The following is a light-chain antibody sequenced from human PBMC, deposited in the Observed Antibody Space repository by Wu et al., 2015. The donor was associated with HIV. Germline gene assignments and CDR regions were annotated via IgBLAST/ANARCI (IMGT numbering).Light chain of an antibody. CDR3: QQYYSYPPA. Sequence: IQMTQSPSSLSASTGDRVTITCRASQGISSYLAWYQQKPGKAPKLLIYAASTLQSGVPSRFSGSGSGTDFTLTISCLQSEDFATYYCQQYYSYPPAFGQGTKVEIK. J-gene: IGKJ1*01. CDR1: QGISSY. V-gene: IGKV1-8*01. CDR2: AAS.